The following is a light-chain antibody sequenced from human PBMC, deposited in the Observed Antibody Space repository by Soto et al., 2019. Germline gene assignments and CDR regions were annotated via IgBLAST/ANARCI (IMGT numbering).Light chain of an antibody. J-gene: IGLJ1*01. CDR1: SSDVGSYDL. Sequence: QSALTQPASVSGSPGQSITISCTGTSSDVGSYDLVSWYQQHPGKAPRLIIYEVTKRPSGVSNRFSGSKSGSTASLTFSGLQAEDEADYFCCSYAGVSTFVFGTGIKLTVL. CDR2: EVT. V-gene: IGLV2-23*02. CDR3: CSYAGVSTFV.